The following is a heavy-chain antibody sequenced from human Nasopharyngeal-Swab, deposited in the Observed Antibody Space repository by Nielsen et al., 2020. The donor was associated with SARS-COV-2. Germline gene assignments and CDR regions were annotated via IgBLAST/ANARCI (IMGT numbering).Heavy chain of an antibody. J-gene: IGHJ5*02. CDR2: IYYSGST. CDR3: ARGHPEYYDIRNSNWFDP. D-gene: IGHD3-9*01. V-gene: IGHV4-39*07. CDR1: GGSLSSSSYY. Sequence: SETLSLTSTVSGGSLSSSSYYLGWIRPPPGKGLEWIGSIYYSGSTYYNPSLKSRVTISVDTSKNQFSLKLSSVTAADTAVYYCARGHPEYYDIRNSNWFDPWGQGTLVTVSS.